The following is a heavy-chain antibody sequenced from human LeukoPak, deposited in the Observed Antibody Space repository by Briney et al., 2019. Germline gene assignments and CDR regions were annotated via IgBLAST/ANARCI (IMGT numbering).Heavy chain of an antibody. CDR3: AKDGRVGAAYYFDY. CDR2: ISYDGSNK. D-gene: IGHD1-26*01. CDR1: GFTFSSYA. V-gene: IGHV3-30-3*01. J-gene: IGHJ4*02. Sequence: GGSLRLSCAASGFTFSSYAMHWVRQAPGKGLEWVAVISYDGSNKYYADSVKGRFTISRDNSKNTLYLQMNSLRAEDTAVYYCAKDGRVGAAYYFDYWGRGTLVTVSS.